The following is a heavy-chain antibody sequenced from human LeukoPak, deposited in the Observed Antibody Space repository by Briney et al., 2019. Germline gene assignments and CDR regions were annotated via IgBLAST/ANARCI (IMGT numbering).Heavy chain of an antibody. CDR3: ARHADTAMVPDAFDI. J-gene: IGHJ3*02. CDR2: IYTSGST. CDR1: GGSLSSYY. D-gene: IGHD5-18*01. Sequence: SETLSLTCTVSGGSLSSYYWSWIRQPPGKGLEWIGYIYTSGSTNYNPSLKSRVTISVDTSKNQFSLKLSSVTAADTAVYYCARHADTAMVPDAFDIWGQGTMVTVSS. V-gene: IGHV4-4*09.